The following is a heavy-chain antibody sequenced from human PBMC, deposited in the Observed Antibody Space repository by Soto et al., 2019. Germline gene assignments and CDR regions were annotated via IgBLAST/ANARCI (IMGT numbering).Heavy chain of an antibody. Sequence: QVQLQESGPGLVKPSQTLSLTCTVYGGSISSGGYYWSWIRQHPGKGLEWIGYIYHSGSTYYNPSLKSRVTITVDTSKKQCSLKLSSVTAADTAVYYCARGAVPGWFDPWGQGTLVTVSS. J-gene: IGHJ5*02. CDR2: IYHSGST. CDR3: ARGAVPGWFDP. V-gene: IGHV4-31*03. CDR1: GGSISSGGYY.